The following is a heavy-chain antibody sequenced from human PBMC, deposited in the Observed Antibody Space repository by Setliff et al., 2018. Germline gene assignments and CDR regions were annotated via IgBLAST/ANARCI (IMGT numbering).Heavy chain of an antibody. Sequence: SETLSLTCTVSGGSISSGGYYWSWIRQHPGKGLEWIGYIYYSGSTYYNPSLKSRVTISVDTSKNQFSLKLSSVTAADTAVYYCARDTYIGDFWSGYYIQGQFDPWGQGTLVTVSS. CDR2: IYYSGST. V-gene: IGHV4-31*03. J-gene: IGHJ5*02. D-gene: IGHD3-3*01. CDR1: GGSISSGGYY. CDR3: ARDTYIGDFWSGYYIQGQFDP.